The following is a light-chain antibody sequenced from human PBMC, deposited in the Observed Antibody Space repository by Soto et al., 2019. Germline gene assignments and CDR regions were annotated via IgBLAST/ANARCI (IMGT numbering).Light chain of an antibody. J-gene: IGLJ1*01. CDR3: SSYASTPHV. CDR1: SSDIGGYNY. Sequence: QSVLTQPPSVSGSPGQSVTISCTGTSSDIGGYNYVSWYQQLPGKAPKLMIYDVSKRPSGVPDRFSGSNSGNTASLTISGLQAEDEADYYCSSYASTPHVFGTGTKLTVL. CDR2: DVS. V-gene: IGLV2-11*01.